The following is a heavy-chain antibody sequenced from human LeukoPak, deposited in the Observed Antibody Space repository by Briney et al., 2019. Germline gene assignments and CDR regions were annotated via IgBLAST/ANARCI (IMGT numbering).Heavy chain of an antibody. D-gene: IGHD2-2*01. CDR2: IWYDGSNK. CDR1: GFTFSGSA. CDR3: ARDRVPAAYFDY. Sequence: GGSLKLSCAASGFTFSGSAMHWVRQAPGKGLEWVAVIWYDGSNKYYADSVKGRFTISRDNSKNTLYLQMNSLRAEDTAVYYCARDRVPAAYFDYWGQGTLVTVSS. J-gene: IGHJ4*02. V-gene: IGHV3-33*08.